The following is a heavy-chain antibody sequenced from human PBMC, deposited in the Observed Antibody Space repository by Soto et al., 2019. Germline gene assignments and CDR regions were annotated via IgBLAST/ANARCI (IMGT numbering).Heavy chain of an antibody. CDR2: ISYDGSNK. CDR1: GLTFSSYG. Sequence: PGGSLRLSCAASGLTFSSYGMHGVRQTPGKGLEWVAVISYDGSNKYYADSVKGRFTISRDNSKNTLYLQMNSLRAEDTAVYYCAKEYTLLWFGELDFNDAFDIWGQGTMVTVSS. V-gene: IGHV3-30*18. J-gene: IGHJ3*02. CDR3: AKEYTLLWFGELDFNDAFDI. D-gene: IGHD3-10*01.